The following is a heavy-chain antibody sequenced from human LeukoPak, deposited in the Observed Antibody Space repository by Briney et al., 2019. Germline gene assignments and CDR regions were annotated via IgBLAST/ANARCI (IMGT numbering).Heavy chain of an antibody. CDR2: IGGSSGYT. Sequence: GGSLRLSCAASGFTFSGYYMSWIRQAPGKGLEWVSYIGGSSGYTDYAGSVKGRFTISRDNAKNSLYLEMTSLRREDTAVYYCARTRGATHWGQGALVTVS. V-gene: IGHV3-11*03. D-gene: IGHD3-16*01. CDR3: ARTRGATH. J-gene: IGHJ4*02. CDR1: GFTFSGYY.